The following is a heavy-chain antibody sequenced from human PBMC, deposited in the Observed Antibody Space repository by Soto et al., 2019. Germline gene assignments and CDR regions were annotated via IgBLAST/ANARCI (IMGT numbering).Heavy chain of an antibody. J-gene: IGHJ5*02. CDR1: GGSISSSSYY. D-gene: IGHD6-6*01. CDR2: IYYSGST. CDR3: ARHRARNWFDP. Sequence: SETLSRKCIVSGGSISSSSYYWGWIRQPPGKGLEWIGSIYYSGSTYYNPSLKSRVTISVDTSKNQFSLKLSSVTAADTAVFYCARHRARNWFDPWGQGTLVPVSS. V-gene: IGHV4-39*01.